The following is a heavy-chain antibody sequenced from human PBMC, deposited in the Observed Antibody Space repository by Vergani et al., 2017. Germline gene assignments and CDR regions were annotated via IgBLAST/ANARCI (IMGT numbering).Heavy chain of an antibody. J-gene: IGHJ3*02. Sequence: QVQLQQWGAGLLKPSETLSLTCAVYGGSFPGYYWSWIRQSPGKGLEWFGEINHSGSTNYNPSLKSRVTILIDMSKNQFSLKVSSVTAADTAVYYCARGLRVPVHNSESFTLSKGAFDIWGQGTMVTVSS. D-gene: IGHD2-2*01. CDR3: ARGLRVPVHNSESFTLSKGAFDI. CDR1: GGSFPGYY. CDR2: INHSGST. V-gene: IGHV4-34*01.